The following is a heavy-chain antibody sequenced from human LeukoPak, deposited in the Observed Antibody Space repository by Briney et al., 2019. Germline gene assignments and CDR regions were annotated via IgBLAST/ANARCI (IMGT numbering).Heavy chain of an antibody. Sequence: ASVTVSYTLSGYTLTQLSMHWVRQAPGKGREGMGGFDPEDGETIYAQKFQGRVTITEDTSTDTAYMELSSLRSEDTAVYYCATKVFGVVIMSEEAFDIWGQGTMVTVSS. J-gene: IGHJ3*02. D-gene: IGHD3-3*01. CDR1: GYTLTQLS. CDR2: FDPEDGET. CDR3: ATKVFGVVIMSEEAFDI. V-gene: IGHV1-24*01.